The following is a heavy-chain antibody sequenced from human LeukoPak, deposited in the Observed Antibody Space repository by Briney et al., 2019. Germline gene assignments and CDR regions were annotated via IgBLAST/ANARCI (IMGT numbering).Heavy chain of an antibody. CDR3: ARKGDYYYYMDV. Sequence: SETLSLTCTVSGYSISSGYYWGWIRQPPGKGLGWIGSIYHSGSTYYNPSLKSRVTISVDTSKNQFSLKLSSVTAADTAVYYCARKGDYYYYMDVWGKGTTVTVSS. J-gene: IGHJ6*03. CDR2: IYHSGST. CDR1: GYSISSGYY. D-gene: IGHD3-16*01. V-gene: IGHV4-38-2*02.